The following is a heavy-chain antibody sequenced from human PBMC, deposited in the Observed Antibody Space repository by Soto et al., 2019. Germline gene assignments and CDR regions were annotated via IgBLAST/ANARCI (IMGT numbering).Heavy chain of an antibody. CDR1: GGSISSGGYY. D-gene: IGHD6-13*01. Sequence: SETLSLTCTVSGGSISSGGYYWSWIRQHPGKGLEWIGYIYYSGSTYYNPSLKSRVTISVDTSKSQFSLKLSSVTAADTAVYYCARDRSSSWADGSYYYYGMDVWGQGTTVTVSS. CDR3: ARDRSSSWADGSYYYYGMDV. CDR2: IYYSGST. V-gene: IGHV4-31*03. J-gene: IGHJ6*02.